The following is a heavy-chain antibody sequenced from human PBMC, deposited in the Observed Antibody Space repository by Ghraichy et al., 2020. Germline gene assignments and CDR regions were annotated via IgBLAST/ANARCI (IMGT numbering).Heavy chain of an antibody. CDR1: GFTFSSYS. Sequence: GGPLRLSCAASGFTFSSYSMNWVRQAPGKGLEWVSYISSSSSTIYYADSVKGRFTISRDNAKNSLYLQMNSLRAEDTAVYYCARDGTYYDFWSGDYWGQGTLVTVSS. J-gene: IGHJ4*02. CDR2: ISSSSSTI. CDR3: ARDGTYYDFWSGDY. D-gene: IGHD3-3*01. V-gene: IGHV3-48*04.